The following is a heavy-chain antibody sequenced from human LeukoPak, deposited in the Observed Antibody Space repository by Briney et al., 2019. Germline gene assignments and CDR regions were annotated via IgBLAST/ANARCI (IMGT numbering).Heavy chain of an antibody. CDR3: ARRVLLGGMDV. V-gene: IGHV3-11*03. CDR2: ISSSSSYT. J-gene: IGHJ6*02. CDR1: GFTFSDYY. Sequence: GGSLRLSCAASGFTFSDYYMSWIRQAPGKGLEWVSYISSSSSYTNYADSVKGRFTISRDNSKNTLYLQMKSLRADDTAVYYCARRVLLGGMDVWGQGTTATVSS. D-gene: IGHD3-10*01.